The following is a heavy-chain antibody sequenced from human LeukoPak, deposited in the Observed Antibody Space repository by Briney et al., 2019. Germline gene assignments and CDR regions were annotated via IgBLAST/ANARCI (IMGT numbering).Heavy chain of an antibody. CDR1: GFTFSSYA. CDR3: AKHLAYCGGDCRPYFDY. CDR2: ISGSGGST. J-gene: IGHJ4*02. D-gene: IGHD2-21*02. Sequence: GGSLRLSCAASGFTFSSYAMSWVREAPGGGLEWVSAISGSGGSTYYADSVKGRFTISRDNSKNTLYLQMNSLRAEDTAVYYCAKHLAYCGGDCRPYFDYWGQGTLVTVSS. V-gene: IGHV3-23*01.